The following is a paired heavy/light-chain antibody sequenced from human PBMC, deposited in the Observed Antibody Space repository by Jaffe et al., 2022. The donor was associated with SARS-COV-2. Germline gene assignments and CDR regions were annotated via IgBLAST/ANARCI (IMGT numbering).Heavy chain of an antibody. Sequence: QLQLQESGPGLAKPSETLSVTCTVSGGSIRTSYYWGWIRQPPGKGLEWIGSVYYSGSTYYNPSHKSRVTTSVDTSKNQFSLKLASVTAADTAVYYCARHISGGYYYDSSGYVQGSFDIWGPGTLVTVSS. CDR2: VYYSGST. D-gene: IGHD3-22*01. V-gene: IGHV4-39*01. J-gene: IGHJ3*02. CDR1: GGSIRTSYY. CDR3: ARHISGGYYYDSSGYVQGSFDI.
Light chain of an antibody. CDR2: QNI. V-gene: IGLV3-1*01. CDR3: QAWDSSIGV. CDR1: KLGDKS. Sequence: SYELTQPPSVAVSPGQTVSITCSGDKLGDKSASWYLQKPNQSPVLLIYQNIKRPSGIPERFSGSNSGNTATLTISGAQAVDEAEYYCQAWDSSIGVFGTGTRVTVL. J-gene: IGLJ1*01.